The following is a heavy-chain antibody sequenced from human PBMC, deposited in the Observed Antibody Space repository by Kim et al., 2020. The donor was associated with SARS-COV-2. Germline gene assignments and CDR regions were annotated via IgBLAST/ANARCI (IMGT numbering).Heavy chain of an antibody. CDR3: ARGRYDILTGYYNVYYFDY. D-gene: IGHD3-9*01. J-gene: IGHJ4*02. Sequence: ASVKVSCKASGYTFTSYAMNWVRQAPGQGLEWMGWINTNTGNPTYAQGFTGRFVFSLDTSVSTAYLQISSLKAEDTAVYYCARGRYDILTGYYNVYYFDYWGQGTLVTVSS. CDR2: INTNTGNP. CDR1: GYTFTSYA. V-gene: IGHV7-4-1*02.